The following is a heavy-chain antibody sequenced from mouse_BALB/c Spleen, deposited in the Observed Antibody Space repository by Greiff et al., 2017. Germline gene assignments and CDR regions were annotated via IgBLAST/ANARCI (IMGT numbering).Heavy chain of an antibody. Sequence: VQLQQSGAELVRPGTSVKVSCKASGYAFTNYLIEWVKQRPGQGLEWIGVINPGSGGTNYNEKFKGKATLTADKSSSTAYMQLSSLTSEDSAVYYWARGIDYYAMDDWGQGTSVTVSS. CDR1: GYAFTNYL. CDR3: ARGIDYYAMDD. CDR2: INPGSGGT. V-gene: IGHV1-54*01. J-gene: IGHJ4*01.